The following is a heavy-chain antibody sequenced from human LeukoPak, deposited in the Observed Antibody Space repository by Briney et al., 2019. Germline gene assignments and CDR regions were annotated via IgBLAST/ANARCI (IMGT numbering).Heavy chain of an antibody. V-gene: IGHV1-2*02. CDR2: INPNSGDT. J-gene: IGHJ5*02. CDR1: GYTFTGYY. Sequence: ASVKVSCKASGYTFTGYYMHWVRQAPGQGLEWMGWINPNSGDTNYAQRFQDKVTMTRDTSISTAYMVVSRLRSDDTAVYYCARDRSGTYDNWLDPWGQGTLVIVSS. D-gene: IGHD1-26*01. CDR3: ARDRSGTYDNWLDP.